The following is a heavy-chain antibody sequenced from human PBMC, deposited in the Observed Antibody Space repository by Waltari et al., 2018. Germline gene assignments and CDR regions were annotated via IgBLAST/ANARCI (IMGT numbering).Heavy chain of an antibody. Sequence: QVQLVQSGAEVKKPGASVKVSCKASGYTFTSYAMHWVRQAPGQRLEWMGWINAGNGNTKYSQEFQGRVTITRDTSAGTAYMELSSLRSEDMAVYYCARGSSGSYYLSAFDIWGQGTMVTVSS. J-gene: IGHJ3*02. CDR3: ARGSSGSYYLSAFDI. V-gene: IGHV1-3*03. CDR2: INAGNGNT. CDR1: GYTFTSYA. D-gene: IGHD1-26*01.